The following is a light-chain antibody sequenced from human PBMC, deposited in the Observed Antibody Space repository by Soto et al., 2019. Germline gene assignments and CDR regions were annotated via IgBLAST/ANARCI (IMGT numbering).Light chain of an antibody. V-gene: IGLV4-60*02. Sequence: QLVLTQSSSASASLGSSVKLTCTLSSGHSSYIIAWHQQQPGKAPRYLMKLEGSGSYNKGSGVPDRFSGSSSGADRYLTISNLQFEDEDDYSCETWDSNTRVFGGGTKLTVL. CDR3: ETWDSNTRV. CDR2: LEGSGSY. CDR1: SGHSSYI. J-gene: IGLJ2*01.